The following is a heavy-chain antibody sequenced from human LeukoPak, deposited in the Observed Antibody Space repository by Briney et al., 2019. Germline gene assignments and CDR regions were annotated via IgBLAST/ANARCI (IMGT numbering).Heavy chain of an antibody. CDR3: ARAGDGDQVDAFDI. Sequence: GRSLRLSRAASGFTFSSYAMHWVRQAPGKGLEWVAVISYDGSNKYYADSVKGRFTISRDNSKNTLYLQMNSLRAEDTAVYYCARAGDGDQVDAFDIWGQGTMVTVSS. V-gene: IGHV3-30-3*01. J-gene: IGHJ3*02. D-gene: IGHD4-17*01. CDR2: ISYDGSNK. CDR1: GFTFSSYA.